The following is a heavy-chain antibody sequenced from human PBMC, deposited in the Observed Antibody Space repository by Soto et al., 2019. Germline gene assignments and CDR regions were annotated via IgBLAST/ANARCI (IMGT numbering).Heavy chain of an antibody. CDR2: IHYSGST. CDR3: ATGTGWLTDD. CDR1: SGSISNHY. D-gene: IGHD6-19*01. Sequence: QVQLQQSGPGLVRPSETLSLTCTVSSGSISNHYLNWIRQTPGKGLEWIGYIHYSGSTNYNPSLKSRITILVDTSKHQFSLKMDSVTASDTAVYYCATGTGWLTDDWGQGTLVTVSS. J-gene: IGHJ4*02. V-gene: IGHV4-59*08.